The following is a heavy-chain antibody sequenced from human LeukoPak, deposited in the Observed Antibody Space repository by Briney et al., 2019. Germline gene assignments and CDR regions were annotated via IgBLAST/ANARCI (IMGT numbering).Heavy chain of an antibody. CDR2: IIPIFGTA. CDR3: ARGWYYYDSSGPDAFDI. J-gene: IGHJ3*02. CDR1: GGTFTSYA. V-gene: IGHV1-69*05. Sequence: GASVKVSCKASGGTFTSYAISWVRQAPGQGLGWMGRIIPIFGTANYAQTFQGRVTITTDESTSTAYMELSSLRSEDTAVYYCARGWYYYDSSGPDAFDIWGQGTMVTVSS. D-gene: IGHD3-22*01.